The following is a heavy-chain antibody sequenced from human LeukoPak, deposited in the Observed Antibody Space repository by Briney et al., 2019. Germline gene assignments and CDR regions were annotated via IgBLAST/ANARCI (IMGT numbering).Heavy chain of an antibody. CDR1: GYTLTELS. V-gene: IGHV1-24*01. CDR2: FDPEDGET. J-gene: IGHJ4*02. CDR3: ARASGGVRGYDLYYFDY. Sequence: GASVKVSCKVSGYTLTELSMHWVRQAPGKGLEWMGGFDPEDGETIYAQKFQGRVTMTEDTSTDTAYMELSSLRVEDTAVYYCARASGGVRGYDLYYFDYWGQGTLVTVSS. D-gene: IGHD5-12*01.